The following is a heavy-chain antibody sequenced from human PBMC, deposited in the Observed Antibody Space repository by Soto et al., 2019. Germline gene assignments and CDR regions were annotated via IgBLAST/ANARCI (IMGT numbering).Heavy chain of an antibody. V-gene: IGHV1-3*04. CDR1: GYIFTSYA. CDR2: INTGNGNT. J-gene: IGHJ5*02. Sequence: ASVKVSCKASGYIFTSYAMNWVRQAPGQRLEWMGRINTGNGNTEYSQKFQGRVTIAMDTSVSTAYMELSSLRSEDTAVYYCARDSPSSSGYNVDWFDTWGQGTPVTVSS. D-gene: IGHD3-22*01. CDR3: ARDSPSSSGYNVDWFDT.